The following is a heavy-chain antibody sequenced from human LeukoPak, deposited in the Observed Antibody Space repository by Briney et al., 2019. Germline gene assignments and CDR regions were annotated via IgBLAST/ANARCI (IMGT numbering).Heavy chain of an antibody. J-gene: IGHJ4*02. V-gene: IGHV3-21*01. CDR3: ARGRGWLQLRLDY. CDR2: ISSSSSYI. D-gene: IGHD5-24*01. Sequence: GGSLRLSCAASGFTFSSYSMNCVRQAPGKGLEWVSSISSSSSYIYYADSVKGRFTISRDNAKNSLYLQMNSLRAEDTAVYYCARGRGWLQLRLDYWGQGTLVTVSS. CDR1: GFTFSSYS.